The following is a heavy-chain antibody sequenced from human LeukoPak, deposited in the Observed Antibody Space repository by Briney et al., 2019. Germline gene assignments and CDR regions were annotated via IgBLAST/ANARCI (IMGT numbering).Heavy chain of an antibody. CDR2: IRSSSET. CDR1: GFTVSSSY. Sequence: PGGSLRLSCAASGFTVSSSYISWVRQAPGKGLEWVSHIRSSSETFYADSVKGRFTISRDNARNSLYLQMNNLRGEDTAIYYCARDAGNSGYGCDLWGQGTLVTVSS. D-gene: IGHD5-12*01. J-gene: IGHJ5*02. V-gene: IGHV3-48*01. CDR3: ARDAGNSGYGCDL.